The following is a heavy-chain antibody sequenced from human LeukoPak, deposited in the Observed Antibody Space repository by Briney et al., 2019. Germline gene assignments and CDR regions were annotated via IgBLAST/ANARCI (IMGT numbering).Heavy chain of an antibody. J-gene: IGHJ5*02. CDR1: GYTFTSNY. CDR3: ARGALSLLWFDP. CDR2: IYPRDGST. D-gene: IGHD3-10*01. Sequence: ASVKVSCKASGYTFTSNYIHWVRQAPGQGLEWMGMIYPRDGSTSYAQRFQGRVTVTRDTSTSTVHMELSGLRSEDTAVYYCARGALSLLWFDPWGQGTLVTVSS. V-gene: IGHV1-46*01.